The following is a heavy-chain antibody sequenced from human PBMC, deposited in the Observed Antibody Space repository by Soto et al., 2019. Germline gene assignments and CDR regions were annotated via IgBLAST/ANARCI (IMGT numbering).Heavy chain of an antibody. J-gene: IGHJ4*02. V-gene: IGHV3-30*18. D-gene: IGHD2-15*01. Sequence: PGGSLRLSCVGSGFTFSNYGMHWVRQAPGKGLEWVVVISYDGSKKYYADSVKGRFTISRDNSKNTLYLQMNSLRAEDTAMYYCAKGPTFTPPSYYFNYWGQGTLVTVSS. CDR2: ISYDGSKK. CDR1: GFTFSNYG. CDR3: AKGPTFTPPSYYFNY.